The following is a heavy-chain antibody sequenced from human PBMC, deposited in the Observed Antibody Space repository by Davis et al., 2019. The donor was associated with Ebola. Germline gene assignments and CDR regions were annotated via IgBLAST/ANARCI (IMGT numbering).Heavy chain of an antibody. V-gene: IGHV1-69*13. CDR3: ARDSAYYYGMDV. Sequence: SVKVSCKASGCTFSSYAISWVRQAPGQGLEWMGGIIPIFGTANYAQKFQGRVTITADESTSTAYMELSSLRSEDTAVYYCARDSAYYYGMDVWGQGTTVTVSS. CDR1: GCTFSSYA. J-gene: IGHJ6*02. CDR2: IIPIFGTA.